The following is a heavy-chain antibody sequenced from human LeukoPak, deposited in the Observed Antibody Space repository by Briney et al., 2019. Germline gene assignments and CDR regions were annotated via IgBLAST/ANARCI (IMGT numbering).Heavy chain of an antibody. CDR2: IVPILGIA. Sequence: GASVKLSCKSSAATFSIYAISWVRQAPGPGLEWMGRIVPILGIANYAQKFQGRVTLTADKSTSTAYMELSSLRSEDTAVYYCARSANTAMVEVCYFDYWGQGTLVTVSS. J-gene: IGHJ4*02. CDR1: AATFSIYA. CDR3: ARSANTAMVEVCYFDY. D-gene: IGHD5-18*01. V-gene: IGHV1-69*04.